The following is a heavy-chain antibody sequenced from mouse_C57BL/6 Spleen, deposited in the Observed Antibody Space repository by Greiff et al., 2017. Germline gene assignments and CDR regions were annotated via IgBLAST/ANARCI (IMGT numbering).Heavy chain of an antibody. J-gene: IGHJ4*01. D-gene: IGHD2-1*01. CDR1: GYAFSSYW. Sequence: VQLQESGAELVKPGASVKISCKASGYAFSSYWMNWVKQRPGKGLEWIGQIYPGDGDTNYNGKFKGKATLTADKSSSTAYMQLSSLTSEDSAVYFCALGDGNYAMDYWGQGTSVTVSS. V-gene: IGHV1-80*01. CDR3: ALGDGNYAMDY. CDR2: IYPGDGDT.